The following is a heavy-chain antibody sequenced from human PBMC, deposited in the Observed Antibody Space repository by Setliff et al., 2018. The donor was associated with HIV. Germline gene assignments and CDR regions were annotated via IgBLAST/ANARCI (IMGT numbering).Heavy chain of an antibody. CDR3: ARDPHYFDRSGYYSYFYFDY. CDR1: GGSIRSNRDH. V-gene: IGHV4-39*07. D-gene: IGHD3-22*01. Sequence: KTSETLSLTCNVSGGSIRSNRDHWGWIRQTPGKGLEWIGSISYSGNTYYHPSLQSRVTISLDMSKDQFSLKVKSVTAADTAIYYCARDPHYFDRSGYYSYFYFDYWGQGMLITV. J-gene: IGHJ4*02. CDR2: ISYSGNT.